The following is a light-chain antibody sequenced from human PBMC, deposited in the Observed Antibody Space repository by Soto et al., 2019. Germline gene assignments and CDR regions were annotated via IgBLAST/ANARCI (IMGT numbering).Light chain of an antibody. CDR1: QSIGDY. Sequence: DIQVTQSPPSLSASVGDRVTITRRASQSIGDYLNWYQYRPGKAPNLLIYAASTLHGGVPSRFSGSGSGTDFTLTISSLQPEDFATYYCQHTYSIPHTFGQGTRLDIK. J-gene: IGKJ5*01. CDR3: QHTYSIPHT. V-gene: IGKV1-39*01. CDR2: AAS.